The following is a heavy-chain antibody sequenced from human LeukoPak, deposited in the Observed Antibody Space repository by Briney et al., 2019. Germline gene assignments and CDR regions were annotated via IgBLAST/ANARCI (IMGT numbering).Heavy chain of an antibody. D-gene: IGHD1-26*01. V-gene: IGHV3-21*01. CDR2: ISSRSSYI. CDR3: ARELVGASLDY. CDR1: GFTFSSYS. Sequence: GGSLRLSCAASGFTFSSYSMNWVRQAPGKGLEWVSSISSRSSYICYAASVKGRFTISRDNAKNSLYLQMNSLRAEDTAVYYCARELVGASLDYWGQGTLVTVSS. J-gene: IGHJ4*02.